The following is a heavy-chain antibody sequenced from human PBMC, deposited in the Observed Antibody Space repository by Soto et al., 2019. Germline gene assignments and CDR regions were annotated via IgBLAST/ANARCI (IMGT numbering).Heavy chain of an antibody. CDR1: GGTFSSYG. V-gene: IGHV1-69*01. CDR3: ASFRYYYGSGSFPLGMDV. J-gene: IGHJ6*02. Sequence: QVQLVQSGAEVKKPGSSVKVSCKASGGTFSSYGISWVRQAPGQGLEWMGGIIPIFGTANYAQKFQGRVTITADESTSTAYMELSSLRSEDTAVYYCASFRYYYGSGSFPLGMDVWGQGTTVTVSS. D-gene: IGHD3-10*01. CDR2: IIPIFGTA.